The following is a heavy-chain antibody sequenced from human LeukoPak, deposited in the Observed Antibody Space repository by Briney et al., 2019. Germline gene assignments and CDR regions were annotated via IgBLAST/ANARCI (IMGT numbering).Heavy chain of an antibody. J-gene: IGHJ3*02. D-gene: IGHD6-13*01. CDR2: IFPIFGTA. CDR3: ASGYSSSWSPDAFDI. V-gene: IGHV1-69*13. Sequence: GASVKVSCKASGGTFSSYAISWVRQAPGQGLEWMGGIFPIFGTANYAQKFQGRVTITADESTSTAYMELSSLRSEDTAVYYCASGYSSSWSPDAFDIWGQGTMVTVSS. CDR1: GGTFSSYA.